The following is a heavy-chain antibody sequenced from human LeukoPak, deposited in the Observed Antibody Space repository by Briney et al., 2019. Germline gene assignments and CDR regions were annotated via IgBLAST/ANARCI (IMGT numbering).Heavy chain of an antibody. J-gene: IGHJ4*02. CDR2: ISGSGGSP. V-gene: IGHV3-23*01. CDR1: GFTFSSYA. CDR3: AKAPTSYCTGGTCYCDY. Sequence: GGSLRLSCAASGFTFSSYAMSWVRQAPGKGLEWVSVISGSGGSPYYADSVKGRFTISRDNSKSTLYLQLSSLRAEDTAVYYCAKAPTSYCTGGTCYCDYWGQGSLVTVSS. D-gene: IGHD2-8*02.